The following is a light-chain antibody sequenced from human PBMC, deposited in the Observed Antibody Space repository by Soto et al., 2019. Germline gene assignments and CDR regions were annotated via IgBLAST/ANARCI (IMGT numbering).Light chain of an antibody. CDR3: QQYDNLPFT. Sequence: DIPMTQSPSSLSASVGDRVTITCQASQDITNYLSWYQQKPGKAPELLIYDASNLETGVPSRFSGRGSGTDFTFTISSLQPEDTATYYCQQYDNLPFTFGPGTKVDIK. J-gene: IGKJ3*01. CDR2: DAS. CDR1: QDITNY. V-gene: IGKV1-33*01.